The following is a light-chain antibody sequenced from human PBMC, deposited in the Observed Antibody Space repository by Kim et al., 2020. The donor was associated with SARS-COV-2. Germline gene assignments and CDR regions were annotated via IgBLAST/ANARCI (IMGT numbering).Light chain of an antibody. CDR3: QQYNNWPLT. CDR1: QSVSSN. CDR2: GAS. Sequence: VSPGERATLSCRASQSVSSNLAWYQQKPGQTPRLLIYGASTRATGIPARFSGSGSGAEFTLTISSLQSEDFAVYYCQQYNNWPLTFGGGTKVDIK. J-gene: IGKJ4*01. V-gene: IGKV3-15*01.